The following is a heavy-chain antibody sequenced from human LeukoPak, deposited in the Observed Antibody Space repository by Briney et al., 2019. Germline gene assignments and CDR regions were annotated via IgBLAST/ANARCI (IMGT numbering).Heavy chain of an antibody. Sequence: PSETLSLTCAVYGGSFSGYYWSWIRQPPGKGLEWIGEINHSGSTNYNPSLKSRVTISVDTSKNQFSLKLSSVIAADTAVYYCARGPYYDFWSGYYTPFDYWGQGTLVTVSS. V-gene: IGHV4-34*01. CDR3: ARGPYYDFWSGYYTPFDY. CDR1: GGSFSGYY. CDR2: INHSGST. J-gene: IGHJ4*02. D-gene: IGHD3-3*01.